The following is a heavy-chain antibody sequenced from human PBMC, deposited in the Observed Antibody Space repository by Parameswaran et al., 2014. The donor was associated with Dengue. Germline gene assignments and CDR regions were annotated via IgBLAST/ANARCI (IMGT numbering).Heavy chain of an antibody. D-gene: IGHD3-10*01. CDR3: ATTRVYGSGSPLGMDV. CDR2: INAGNGNT. V-gene: IGHV1-3*01. J-gene: IGHJ6*02. Sequence: WVRQAPGQRLEWMGWINAGNGNTKYSQKFQGRVTITRDTSASTAYMELSSLRSEDTAVYYCATTRVYGSGSPLGMDVWGQGDHGHR.